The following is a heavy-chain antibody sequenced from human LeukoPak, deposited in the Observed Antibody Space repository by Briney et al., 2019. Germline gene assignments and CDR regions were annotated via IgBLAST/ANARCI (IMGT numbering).Heavy chain of an antibody. CDR2: IYSSANT. J-gene: IGHJ3*02. Sequence: SETLSLTCNVSGASISSYYWSWIRQPAGKGLEWLGRIYSSANTNYNPYIKSRPTISIDRSKNQFSLNLPSVTAADTAVYYCARDRIWHDAGNDPFDIWGQGTMVTVSS. CDR3: ARDRIWHDAGNDPFDI. CDR1: GASISSYY. D-gene: IGHD1-1*01. V-gene: IGHV4-4*07.